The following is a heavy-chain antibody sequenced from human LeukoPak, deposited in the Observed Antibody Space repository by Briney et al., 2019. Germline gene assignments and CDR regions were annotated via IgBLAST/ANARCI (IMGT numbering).Heavy chain of an antibody. V-gene: IGHV3-23*01. J-gene: IGHJ3*02. CDR1: GFTFSSYA. Sequence: GGSLRLSCAASGFTFSSYAMSWVRQAPGKGLEWVSAISGSGGSTYYGDSVKGRFTISRDNSKNTLYLQMNSLRAEDSAVYYCAKTGYRSSRGSSDIWGQGTMVTVSS. CDR3: AKTGYRSSRGSSDI. CDR2: ISGSGGST. D-gene: IGHD6-13*01.